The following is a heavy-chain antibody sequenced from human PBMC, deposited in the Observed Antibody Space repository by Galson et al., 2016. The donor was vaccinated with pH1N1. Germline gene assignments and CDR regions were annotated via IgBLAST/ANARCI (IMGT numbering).Heavy chain of an antibody. CDR1: GFSLDTSGVG. Sequence: PALVKPTQTLTLTCTVSGFSLDTSGVGVGWIRQPPGKALEWLGDICWNDEKRYSPPLRNSLTINKDASNTQLVLTMTNVDPVDTPTYFCAHRHSPYVAFCGGPNWFDSWGQGTLVIVSS. J-gene: IGHJ5*01. V-gene: IGHV2-5*01. D-gene: IGHD3-3*01. CDR2: ICWNDEK. CDR3: AHRHSPYVAFCGGPNWFDS.